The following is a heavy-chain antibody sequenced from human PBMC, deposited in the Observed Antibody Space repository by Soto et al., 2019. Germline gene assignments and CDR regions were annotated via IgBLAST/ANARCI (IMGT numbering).Heavy chain of an antibody. J-gene: IGHJ6*03. Sequence: ASETLSLTCTVSGGSISSSSYYWGWIRQPPGKGLEWIGSIYYSGSTYYNPSLKSRVTISVDTSKNQFSLKLSSVTAADTAVYYCARIGPAAHYYYYYHMDVWGQGTTVPVSS. CDR1: GGSISSSSYY. CDR3: ARIGPAAHYYYYYHMDV. D-gene: IGHD2-2*01. CDR2: IYYSGST. V-gene: IGHV4-39*07.